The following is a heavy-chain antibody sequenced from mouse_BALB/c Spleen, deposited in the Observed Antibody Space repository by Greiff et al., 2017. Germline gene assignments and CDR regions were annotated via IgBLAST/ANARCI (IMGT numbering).Heavy chain of an antibody. CDR3: AREQLGYFDY. D-gene: IGHD3-1*01. CDR1: GYAFTNYL. J-gene: IGHJ2*01. Sequence: VQLQQSGAELVRPGTSVKVSCKASGYAFTNYLIEWVKQRPGQGLEWIGVINPGSGGTNYNEKFKGKATLTADKSSSTAYMQLSSLTSDDSAVYFCAREQLGYFDYWGQGTTLTVSS. V-gene: IGHV1-54*01. CDR2: INPGSGGT.